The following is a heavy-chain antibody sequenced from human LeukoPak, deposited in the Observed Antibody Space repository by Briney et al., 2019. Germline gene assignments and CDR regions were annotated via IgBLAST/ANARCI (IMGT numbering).Heavy chain of an antibody. CDR2: ISTDARTI. V-gene: IGHV3-74*01. CDR1: GFAFSTNW. Sequence: PGGSLRLSCAASGFAFSTNWMHWVRQAPGKGLVWVSHISTDARTITYADFVKGRFTISRDNAKNTLYLQMNTLRVEDTAVYYCTRDLMDYDVSTGLHHYYMDVWGQGTTVTVSS. D-gene: IGHD3-9*01. CDR3: TRDLMDYDVSTGLHHYYMDV. J-gene: IGHJ6*02.